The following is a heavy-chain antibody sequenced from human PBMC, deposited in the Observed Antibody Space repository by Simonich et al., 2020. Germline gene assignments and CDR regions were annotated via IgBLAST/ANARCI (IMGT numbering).Heavy chain of an antibody. V-gene: IGHV3-21*01. CDR1: GFTFSSYS. J-gene: IGHJ4*02. CDR2: IRSSSSYK. CDR3: ARDVDTAMVFDY. Sequence: EVQLVESGGGLVKPGGSLRLSCAASGFTFSSYSMNWVRQAPGKGLEGVTSIRSSSSYKYYANSGKGRFTISRDNAKNSLYLQMNSLRAEDTAVYYCARDVDTAMVFDYWGQGTLVTVSS. D-gene: IGHD5-18*01.